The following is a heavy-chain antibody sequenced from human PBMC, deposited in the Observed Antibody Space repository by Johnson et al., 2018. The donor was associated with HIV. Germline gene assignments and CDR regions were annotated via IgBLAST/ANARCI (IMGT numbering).Heavy chain of an antibody. CDR2: ISYDGSNK. Sequence: QVQLVESGGGVVRPGGSLRLSCAASGFTFDDYGMSWVRQAPGKGLEWVAVISYDGSNKYYADSVKGRFTISRDNSKNTLYLQMNSLRAEDTAVYYCARDSPQLVGDAFDIWGQGTMVTVSS. V-gene: IGHV3-30*03. J-gene: IGHJ3*02. CDR3: ARDSPQLVGDAFDI. D-gene: IGHD6-13*01. CDR1: GFTFDDYG.